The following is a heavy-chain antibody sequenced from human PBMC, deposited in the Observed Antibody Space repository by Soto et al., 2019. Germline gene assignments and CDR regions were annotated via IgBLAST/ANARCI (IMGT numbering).Heavy chain of an antibody. CDR2: IYDDGSA. D-gene: IGHD3-9*01. CDR1: GGSISSSY. V-gene: IGHV4-59*08. J-gene: IGHJ6*02. CDR3: ARHDWLGGYYYYYGMDV. Sequence: SETLSLTCTVSGGSISSSYWSWIRQPRGKGLEWLAYIYDDGSANYNPSLKSRATISLDMSKNQFSLKLTSVTAADTAVYYCARHDWLGGYYYYYGMDVWGQVTTVTVSS.